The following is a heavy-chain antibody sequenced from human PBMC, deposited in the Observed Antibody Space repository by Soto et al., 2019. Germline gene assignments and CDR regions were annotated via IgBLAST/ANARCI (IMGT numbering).Heavy chain of an antibody. J-gene: IGHJ4*02. CDR2: VNPILSMS. D-gene: IGHD3-10*01. V-gene: IGHV1-69*02. CDR3: ATSYGSGYRAFDY. CDR1: GDSFSFYS. Sequence: SVKLSCKACGDSFSFYSINWVRQAPGLGLEWMGRVNPILSMSNYAQRFQGRVTMTADKSTSTAYMELSGLRSGDTAMYYCATSYGSGYRAFDYWGQGALVTVSS.